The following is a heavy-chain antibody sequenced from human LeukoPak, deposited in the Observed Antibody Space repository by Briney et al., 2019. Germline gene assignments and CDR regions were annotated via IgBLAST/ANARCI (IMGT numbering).Heavy chain of an antibody. V-gene: IGHV4-59*01. J-gene: IGHJ4*02. CDR1: GGSISSYY. CDR3: VGRSSGWYRY. Sequence: PSETLSLTCTVSGGSISSYYGSWIRQPPGKGLEWIGYIYYSGSTNYNPSLKSRVTISVDTSKNQFSLKLSSVTAADTAVYYCVGRSSGWYRYWGQGTLVTVSS. D-gene: IGHD6-19*01. CDR2: IYYSGST.